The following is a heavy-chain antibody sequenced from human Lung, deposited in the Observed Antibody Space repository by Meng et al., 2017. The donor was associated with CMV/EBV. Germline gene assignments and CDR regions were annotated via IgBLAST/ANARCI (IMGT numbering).Heavy chain of an antibody. CDR2: IDSDGRDI. CDR3: ARGVAESLGWEMGY. D-gene: IGHD1-26*01. CDR1: GFTLRRYW. Sequence: EVQLVEFGGGLVQPGGSLRLSCAVSGFTLRRYWMHWVRQAPGKGLEWVSRIDSDGRDITYADSVRGRFTISRDDAKNTLYLQMNSLRVEDTAVYYCARGVAESLGWEMGYWGQGTLVTVSS. J-gene: IGHJ4*02. V-gene: IGHV3-74*03.